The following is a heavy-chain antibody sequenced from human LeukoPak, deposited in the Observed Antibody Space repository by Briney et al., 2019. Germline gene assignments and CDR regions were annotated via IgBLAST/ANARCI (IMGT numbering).Heavy chain of an antibody. CDR2: IYYSGST. Sequence: SETLSLTCTASGGSISSSSYYWGWIRQPPGKGLEWIGSIYYSGSTYYNPSLKSRVTISVDTSKNQCSLKLSSVTAADTAVYYCARVAYYDILTGSGDYWGQGTLVTVSS. CDR3: ARVAYYDILTGSGDY. V-gene: IGHV4-39*07. D-gene: IGHD3-9*01. CDR1: GGSISSSSYY. J-gene: IGHJ4*02.